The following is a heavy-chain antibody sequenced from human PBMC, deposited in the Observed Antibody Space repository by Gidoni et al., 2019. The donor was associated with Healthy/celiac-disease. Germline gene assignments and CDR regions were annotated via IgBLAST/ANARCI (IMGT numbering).Heavy chain of an antibody. CDR1: GFTFSSYA. V-gene: IGHV3-23*01. Sequence: EVQLLESGGGVVQPGGSLRLSCAASGFTFSSYAMSWVRQAPGKGLEWVSAISGSWGSTYYADSVKGRFTISRDNSKNTLYLQMNSLRAEDTAVYYCAKDKVVAATRKYYYGMDVWGQGTTVTVSS. D-gene: IGHD2-15*01. CDR3: AKDKVVAATRKYYYGMDV. CDR2: ISGSWGST. J-gene: IGHJ6*02.